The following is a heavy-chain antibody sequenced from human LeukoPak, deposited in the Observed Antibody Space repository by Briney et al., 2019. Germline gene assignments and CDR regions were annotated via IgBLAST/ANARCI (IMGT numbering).Heavy chain of an antibody. J-gene: IGHJ4*02. CDR1: GFTFSSFA. D-gene: IGHD5-18*01. CDR3: ASARGSNYGSLGD. V-gene: IGHV3-23*01. Sequence: GGSLRLSCAASGFTFSSFAMSWVRQAPGKGLEWVSGISGSGDSTYYADSVKGRFTISRDNSRNTLHLQMNSLRVEDTAVYYCASARGSNYGSLGDWGQGTLVTVSS. CDR2: ISGSGDST.